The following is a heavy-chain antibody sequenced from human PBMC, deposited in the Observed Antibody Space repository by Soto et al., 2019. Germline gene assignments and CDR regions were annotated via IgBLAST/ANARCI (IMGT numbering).Heavy chain of an antibody. CDR1: GGTFSSYS. CDR3: ARYLNYDILTGPGYFDY. CDR2: IIPIFGTA. J-gene: IGHJ4*02. V-gene: IGHV1-69*13. D-gene: IGHD3-9*01. Sequence: ASVKVSCKPSGGTFSSYSFSWVRQVPGQGLEWMGGIIPIFGTANYAQKFQGRVTITADESTSTAYMELSSLRSEDTAVYYCARYLNYDILTGPGYFDYWGQGTLVTVSS.